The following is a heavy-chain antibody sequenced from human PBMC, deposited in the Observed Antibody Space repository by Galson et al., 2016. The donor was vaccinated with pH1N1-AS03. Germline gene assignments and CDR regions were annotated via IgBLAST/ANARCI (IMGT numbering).Heavy chain of an antibody. CDR1: GYKFTSYG. J-gene: IGHJ6*02. CDR3: ARDGDIVIVPSAIDYYGMDV. V-gene: IGHV1-18*01. D-gene: IGHD2-2*01. CDR2: ISGYNINA. Sequence: SVKVSCKASGYKFTSYGVSWVRQAPGQGLEWMGWISGYNINAKYAEKFQGRVTLTTDKSTSTAYMELRGLTSDDTAVYFCARDGDIVIVPSAIDYYGMDVWGQGTTVTVSS.